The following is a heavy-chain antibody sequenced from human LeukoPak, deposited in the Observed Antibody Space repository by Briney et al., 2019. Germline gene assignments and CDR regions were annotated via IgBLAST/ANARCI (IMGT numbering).Heavy chain of an antibody. CDR1: GFTLSTYT. CDR2: ISSSSSTI. V-gene: IGHV3-48*04. J-gene: IGHJ4*02. Sequence: PGGSLRLSCAASGFTLSTYTMNWVRQAPGKGLQWFSYISSSSSTIYYADSVKGRFTISRDNAKNSLYLQMNSLRAEDTAVYYCARPLSPGEYSYGFDYWGQGSLVTVSS. CDR3: ARPLSPGEYSYGFDY. D-gene: IGHD5-18*01.